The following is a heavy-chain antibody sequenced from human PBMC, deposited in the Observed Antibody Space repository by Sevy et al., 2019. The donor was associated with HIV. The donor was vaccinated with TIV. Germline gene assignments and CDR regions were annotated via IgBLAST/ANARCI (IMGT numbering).Heavy chain of an antibody. CDR3: AGGALSGSYGGPLDY. V-gene: IGHV3-13*01. J-gene: IGHJ4*02. D-gene: IGHD1-26*01. Sequence: GGSLRLSCAASGFTFSIYDMHWVRQATGKGLEWVSASNTVGDKYYPGPVKGRFTISRENAKNSLYLLMNSLRAGDTAVYYCAGGALSGSYGGPLDYWGQGTLVTVSS. CDR1: GFTFSIYD. CDR2: SNTVGDK.